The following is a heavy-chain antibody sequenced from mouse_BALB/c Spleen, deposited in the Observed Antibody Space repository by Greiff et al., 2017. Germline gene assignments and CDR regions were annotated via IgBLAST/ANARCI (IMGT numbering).Heavy chain of an antibody. Sequence: QVQLQQSGAELMKPGASVKISCKATGYTFSSYWIEWVKQRPGHGLEWIGEILPGSGSTNYNEKFKDKATLTADKSSSTAYMQLSSLTSEDSAVYYCARWDYYGSSPDVWGAGTTVTVSS. D-gene: IGHD1-1*01. V-gene: IGHV1-9*01. CDR3: ARWDYYGSSPDV. J-gene: IGHJ1*01. CDR1: GYTFSSYW. CDR2: ILPGSGST.